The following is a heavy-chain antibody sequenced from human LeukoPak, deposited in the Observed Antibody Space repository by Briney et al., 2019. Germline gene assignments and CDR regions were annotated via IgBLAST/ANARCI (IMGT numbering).Heavy chain of an antibody. D-gene: IGHD6-6*01. CDR1: GDSILTNNVA. CDR2: TYYRSKLSF. CDR3: ARGKYTSFDN. J-gene: IGHJ4*02. V-gene: IGHV6-1*01. Sequence: SQTLSLTCAISGDSILTNNVAWNWIRQSPSRGLEWLGRTYYRSKLSFDYAVSVKSRITINADTSKNQFSLQLSSVTPEDTAVYYCARGKYTSFDNWGQGTLVTVSS.